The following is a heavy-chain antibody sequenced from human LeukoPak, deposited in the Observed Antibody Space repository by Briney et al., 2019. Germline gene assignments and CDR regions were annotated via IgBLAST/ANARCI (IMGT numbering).Heavy chain of an antibody. J-gene: IGHJ4*02. CDR3: AKGRTGYSYGYGIDY. V-gene: IGHV3-23*01. D-gene: IGHD5-18*01. CDR1: AFTFSTYA. CDR2: ISGSDGST. Sequence: PGRSLRLSCAASAFTFSTYAMTWVRQAPGKGLEWVSAISGSDGSTYYANSVKGRFTISRDNSKNTLYLQMNSLRAEDTAVYCCAKGRTGYSYGYGIDYWGQGTLVTVSS.